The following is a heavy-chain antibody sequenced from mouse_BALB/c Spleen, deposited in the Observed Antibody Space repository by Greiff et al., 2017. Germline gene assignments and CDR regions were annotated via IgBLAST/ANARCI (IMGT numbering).Heavy chain of an antibody. J-gene: IGHJ3*01. V-gene: IGHV1-87*01. CDR1: GYTFTSYW. D-gene: IGHD2-4*01. CDR3: ARGSYDYDVAWFAY. Sequence: QVQLQQSGAELARPGASVKLSCKASGYTFTSYWMQWVKQRPGQGLEWIGAIYPGDGDTRYTQKFKGKATLTADKSSSTAYMQLSSLASEDSAVYYCARGSYDYDVAWFAYWGQGTLVTVSA. CDR2: IYPGDGDT.